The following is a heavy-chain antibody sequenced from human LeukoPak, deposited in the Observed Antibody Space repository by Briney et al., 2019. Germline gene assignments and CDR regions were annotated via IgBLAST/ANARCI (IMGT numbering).Heavy chain of an antibody. CDR2: SGGSGGRT. V-gene: IGHV3-23*01. J-gene: IGHJ4*02. CDR1: GFTFPRHA. D-gene: IGHD3-22*01. Sequence: GGSLRLSCAAPGFTFPRHAMSWVRQAPGKGLEWVASSGGSGGRTHYADSVKGRFTISRDNSQNTVYLHMNSLRADDTAVYYCALEHFDTSGYYSRFDNWGQGILVTVSS. CDR3: ALEHFDTSGYYSRFDN.